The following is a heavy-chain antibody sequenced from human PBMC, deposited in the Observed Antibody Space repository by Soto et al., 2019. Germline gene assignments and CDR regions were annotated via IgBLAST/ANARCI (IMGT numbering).Heavy chain of an antibody. D-gene: IGHD1-1*01. CDR1: GFTFSHYH. CDR3: TREGSPGTNDF. CDR2: ISSDGSST. J-gene: IGHJ4*02. V-gene: IGHV3-64*01. Sequence: PGGSLRLSCAASGFTFSHYHMHWVRQAPGKGLESVSAISSDGSSTYYANSVKGRFTISRDNSKNTLYLQMGSLRADDMAIYYCTREGSPGTNDFWGQGTLVTVSS.